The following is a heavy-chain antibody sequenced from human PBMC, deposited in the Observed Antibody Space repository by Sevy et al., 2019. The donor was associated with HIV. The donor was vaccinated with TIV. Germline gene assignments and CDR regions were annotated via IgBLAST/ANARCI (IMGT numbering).Heavy chain of an antibody. CDR3: ARGRGGSGSLDY. V-gene: IGHV4-34*01. D-gene: IGHD3-10*01. J-gene: IGHJ4*02. CDR2: INHSGST. Sequence: SETLSLTCAVYGGSFSGYYWSWIRQPPGKGLEWIGEINHSGSTNYNPSLKSRVTISVDTSKDQFSLKLSSVTAADTAVYYCARGRGGSGSLDYWGQGTLVTVSS. CDR1: GGSFSGYY.